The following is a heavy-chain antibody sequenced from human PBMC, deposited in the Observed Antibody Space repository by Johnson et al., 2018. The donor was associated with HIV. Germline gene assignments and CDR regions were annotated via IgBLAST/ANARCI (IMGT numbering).Heavy chain of an antibody. CDR2: ISGSGGST. Sequence: MQLVESGGGLVQPGGSLRLSCAASGFTFSSYAMSWVRQAPGKGLEWVSAISGSGGSTYYADSVKGRFTISRDNSKNTLYLQMNSRRAEDTAVYYCARGGVGGYSADGAFDIWGQGTMVTVSS. CDR3: ARGGVGGYSADGAFDI. D-gene: IGHD2-15*01. V-gene: IGHV3-23*04. CDR1: GFTFSSYA. J-gene: IGHJ3*02.